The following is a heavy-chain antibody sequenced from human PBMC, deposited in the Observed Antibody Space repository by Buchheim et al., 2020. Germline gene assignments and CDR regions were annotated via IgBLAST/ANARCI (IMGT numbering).Heavy chain of an antibody. J-gene: IGHJ6*03. Sequence: QVQLQESGPGLVKPSQTLSLTCTVSGGSISSADYYWSWIRQHPGEGLEWIGEINHSGSTNYNPSLKSRVTMSVDTSKNQFSLRLSSVTVADTAVYYCARVFRITMVRGVYYMDVWGKGTT. CDR2: INHSGST. CDR3: ARVFRITMVRGVYYMDV. V-gene: IGHV4-31*03. CDR1: GGSISSADYY. D-gene: IGHD3-10*01.